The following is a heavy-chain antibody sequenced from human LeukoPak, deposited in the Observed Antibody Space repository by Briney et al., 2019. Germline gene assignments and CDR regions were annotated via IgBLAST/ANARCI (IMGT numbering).Heavy chain of an antibody. Sequence: GASVKVSCKSSGYTFTGYYMHWVRRAPGQGLGWMGWINPNSGGTNYAQKFQGRVTMTRDTSISTAYMELSRLRSDDTAVYYCARDRVECGGSCYQEYFQHWGQGTLVTVSS. CDR3: ARDRVECGGSCYQEYFQH. D-gene: IGHD2-15*01. CDR1: GYTFTGYY. V-gene: IGHV1-2*02. CDR2: INPNSGGT. J-gene: IGHJ1*01.